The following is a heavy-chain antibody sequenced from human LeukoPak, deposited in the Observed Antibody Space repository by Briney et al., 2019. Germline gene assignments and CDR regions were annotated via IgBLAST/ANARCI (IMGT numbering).Heavy chain of an antibody. J-gene: IGHJ4*02. CDR3: VRGQNLYG. CDR2: VYHIGTT. Sequence: SETVSLTCSVSGYSVNNSSYWGWIRQSPGKGLEWIATVYHIGTTFYNPSLKSRLKISADASKNVASLRLTSVTATDTAMYYCVRGQNLYGWGQGILLVVSS. V-gene: IGHV4-38-2*02. D-gene: IGHD2/OR15-2a*01. CDR1: GYSVNNSSY.